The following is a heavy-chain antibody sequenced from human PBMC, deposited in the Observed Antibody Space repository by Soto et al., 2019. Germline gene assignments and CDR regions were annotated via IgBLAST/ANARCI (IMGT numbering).Heavy chain of an antibody. CDR1: GSSRSLGGY. D-gene: IGHD3-22*01. Sequence: GSSRSLGGYWSRKRQHPGKCLEWIGYIYYSGSTYYNPSLKSRVTISVDTSKNQFSLKLSSVTAADTAVYYCARVYDSSGYYYFFAYWGHRTLVIVSS. V-gene: IGHV4-31*02. J-gene: IGHJ4*01. CDR3: ARVYDSSGYYYFFAY. CDR2: IYYSGST.